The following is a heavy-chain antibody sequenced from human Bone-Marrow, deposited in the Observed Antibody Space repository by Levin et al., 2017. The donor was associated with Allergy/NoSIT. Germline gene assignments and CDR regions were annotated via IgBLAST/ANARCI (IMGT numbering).Heavy chain of an antibody. V-gene: IGHV3-23*01. CDR1: GFTFSSYA. CDR3: TRDRGEWGQFYFDY. D-gene: IGHD1-26*01. Sequence: GESLKISCVASGFTFSSYAMSWVRQAPGKGLEWVSAIRGSDGRTYYADSVKGRFTISRDNSKNTLHLQMNSLRAEDTAVYYCTRDRGEWGQFYFDYWGQGILVTVSS. CDR2: IRGSDGRT. J-gene: IGHJ4*02.